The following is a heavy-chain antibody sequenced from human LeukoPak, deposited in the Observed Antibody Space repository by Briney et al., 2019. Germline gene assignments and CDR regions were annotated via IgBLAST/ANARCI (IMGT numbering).Heavy chain of an antibody. D-gene: IGHD3-3*01. Sequence: SETLSLTCTVSGGSISSYYWSWIRQPPGKGLEWIGEINHSGSTNYNPSLKSRVTISVDTSKNQFSLKLSSVTAADTAVYYCARGGRITIFGVVTPFDYWGQGTLVTVSS. CDR2: INHSGST. CDR3: ARGGRITIFGVVTPFDY. CDR1: GGSISSYY. J-gene: IGHJ4*02. V-gene: IGHV4-34*01.